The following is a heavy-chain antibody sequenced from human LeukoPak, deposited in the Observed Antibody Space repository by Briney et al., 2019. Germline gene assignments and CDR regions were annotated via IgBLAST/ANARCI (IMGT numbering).Heavy chain of an antibody. CDR3: ARAGLGEPSGGFDP. CDR2: IYPSDSYT. J-gene: IGHJ5*02. CDR1: GYSFISYW. V-gene: IGHV5-10-1*01. Sequence: GESLRISCNGSGYSFISYWISWVRQMPGKGLEWMGRIYPSDSYTNYSPSFQGHVTISADKSISTAYLQWSSLKASDTAVYYWARAGLGEPSGGFDPWGQGTLVTVSS. D-gene: IGHD3-10*01.